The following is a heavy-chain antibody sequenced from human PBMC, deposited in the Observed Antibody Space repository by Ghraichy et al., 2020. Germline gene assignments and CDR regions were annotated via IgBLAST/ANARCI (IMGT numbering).Heavy chain of an antibody. D-gene: IGHD6-19*01. CDR2: LKSKADGGTT. V-gene: IGHV3-15*01. CDR1: GFTFSDAW. Sequence: GESLNISCAASGFTFSDAWMSWVRQAPGKGLEWIGRLKSKADGGTTDYAAPVKGRFTISRDDSKNTLYLQMNSLKTEDTAVYYCATGDYSNGWFYFDYWGQGTLVAVSS. CDR3: ATGDYSNGWFYFDY. J-gene: IGHJ4*02.